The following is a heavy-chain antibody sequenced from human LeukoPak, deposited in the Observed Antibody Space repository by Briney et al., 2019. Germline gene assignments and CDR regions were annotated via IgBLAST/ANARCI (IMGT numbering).Heavy chain of an antibody. Sequence: ASLNVSFKASGYTFTGYYIHWVRQAPGQGLEWMGWINPKRGDTDYAQRFQGGITMARDTSMSTAFMELYSLTSDDTAVYYCVRDIAGSEYDNSGVYWGQGTLVTVS. D-gene: IGHD3-22*01. CDR2: INPKRGDT. CDR3: VRDIAGSEYDNSGVY. V-gene: IGHV1-2*02. J-gene: IGHJ4*02. CDR1: GYTFTGYY.